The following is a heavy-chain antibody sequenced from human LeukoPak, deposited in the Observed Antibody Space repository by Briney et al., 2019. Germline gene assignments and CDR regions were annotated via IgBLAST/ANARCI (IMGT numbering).Heavy chain of an antibody. CDR3: ARGYYDSSGYYY. CDR1: GYTFTSYY. V-gene: IGHV1-2*06. Sequence: ASVKVSCKASGYTFTSYYMHWVRQAPGQGLEWMGRINPNSGGTNYAQKFQGRVTMTRDTSISTAYMELSRLRSDDTAVYYCARGYYDSSGYYYWGQGTLVTVSS. J-gene: IGHJ4*02. D-gene: IGHD3-22*01. CDR2: INPNSGGT.